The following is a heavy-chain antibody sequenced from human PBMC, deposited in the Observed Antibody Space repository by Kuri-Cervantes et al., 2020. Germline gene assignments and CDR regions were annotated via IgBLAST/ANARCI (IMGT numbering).Heavy chain of an antibody. CDR2: IHYSGNT. CDR3: AIPANSGSYYH. J-gene: IGHJ5*02. CDR1: GGSISSSSYY. V-gene: IGHV4-39*01. D-gene: IGHD1-26*01. Sequence: GSLRLSCTVSGGSISSSSYYWGWIRQPPGKGLEWIGSIHYSGNTNNNPSLKSRVIISVDTSKNQFSLKLSSVTAADTAVYYCAIPANSGSYYHWGQGTLVTVSS.